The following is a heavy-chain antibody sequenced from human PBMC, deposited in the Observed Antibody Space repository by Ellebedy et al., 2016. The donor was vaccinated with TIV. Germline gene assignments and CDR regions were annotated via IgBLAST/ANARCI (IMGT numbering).Heavy chain of an antibody. J-gene: IGHJ4*02. D-gene: IGHD3-10*01. CDR3: ARDQGYGSGSFTGFDY. V-gene: IGHV3-30*03. CDR1: GFPFGTFG. Sequence: PGGSLRLSCAASGFPFGTFGMHWVRQTPGKGLEWVAVITYDGSKKYYADSVMGRFTISRDNSNNTLYLQMQSLRPEDTSVDYCARDQGYGSGSFTGFDYWGQGALVTVSS. CDR2: ITYDGSKK.